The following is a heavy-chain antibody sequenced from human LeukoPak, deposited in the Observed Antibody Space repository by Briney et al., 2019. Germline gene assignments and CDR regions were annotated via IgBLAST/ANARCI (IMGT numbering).Heavy chain of an antibody. Sequence: PGGSLRLSCAASGFSFSAYEMHWVRQGPGKVLEWVSAIAPSGRTYYIESVKGRFTISRENAKNYVFLQMNSLRAGDTAVYYCVRDLGTGTTYTNRFDSWGQGALVTVSS. CDR3: VRDLGTGTTYTNRFDS. J-gene: IGHJ5*01. CDR2: IAPSGRT. V-gene: IGHV3-13*01. D-gene: IGHD1-7*01. CDR1: GFSFSAYE.